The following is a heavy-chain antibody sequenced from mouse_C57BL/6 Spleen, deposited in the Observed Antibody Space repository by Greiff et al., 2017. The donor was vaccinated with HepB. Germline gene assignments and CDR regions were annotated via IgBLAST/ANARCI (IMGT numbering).Heavy chain of an antibody. CDR1: GYTFTSYW. D-gene: IGHD2-5*01. Sequence: QVQLQQPGAELVKPGASVKLSCKASGYTFTSYWMHWVKQRPGQGLEWIGMIHPNSGSTNYNEKFKSKATLTVDKSSSTAYMQLSSLTSEDSAVYYCARPYSNYGDWYFDVWGTGTTVTVSP. CDR3: ARPYSNYGDWYFDV. J-gene: IGHJ1*03. V-gene: IGHV1-64*01. CDR2: IHPNSGST.